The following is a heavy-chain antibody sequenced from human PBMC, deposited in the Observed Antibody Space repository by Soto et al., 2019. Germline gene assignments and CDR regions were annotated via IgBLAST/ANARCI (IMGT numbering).Heavy chain of an antibody. CDR1: GVTFSGYG. V-gene: IGHV3-23*01. Sequence: ALRVSFAASGVTFSGYGMHCVRQAPGKGLEWVSVIRGAGGSKYYADSVKGGFTISRDNSKNTLYLQTNSLRAEDPAVYYCANDTYGVLWGQGTLVTVTS. CDR3: ANDTYGVL. D-gene: IGHD4-17*01. CDR2: IRGAGGSK. J-gene: IGHJ4*02.